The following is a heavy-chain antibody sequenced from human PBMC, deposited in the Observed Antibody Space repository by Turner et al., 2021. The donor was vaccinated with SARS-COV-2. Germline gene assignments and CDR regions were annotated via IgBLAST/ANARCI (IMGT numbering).Heavy chain of an antibody. Sequence: EIQLMEVGGGLVQLGESLRLYCSASGFTISSQSVHWVRQAPGKGLEYFEDIVTNGNGTYYAGFVKGRFTISKDNSKDELYLQMSSLGADYTAVYYGVHDLHTPMLAFWGQGALVTVSS. CDR2: IVTNGNGT. CDR3: VHDLHTPMLAF. CDR1: GFTISSQS. D-gene: IGHD5-18*01. V-gene: IGHV3-64D*06. J-gene: IGHJ4*02.